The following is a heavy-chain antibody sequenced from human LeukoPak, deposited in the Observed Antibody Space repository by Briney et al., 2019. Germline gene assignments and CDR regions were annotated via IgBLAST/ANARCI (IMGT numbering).Heavy chain of an antibody. D-gene: IGHD6-13*01. V-gene: IGHV4-39*01. J-gene: IGHJ5*02. Sequence: SETLSLTCTVSGGSIRSSSYYWGWIRQPPGKGLEWIGSIYYSGSTYYNASLKSRGTISVDTSKNQFSLKLSSVTAADTAVYYCARSSGYSSSGGLNWFDTWGQGTLVTVSS. CDR3: ARSSGYSSSGGLNWFDT. CDR1: GGSIRSSSYY. CDR2: IYYSGST.